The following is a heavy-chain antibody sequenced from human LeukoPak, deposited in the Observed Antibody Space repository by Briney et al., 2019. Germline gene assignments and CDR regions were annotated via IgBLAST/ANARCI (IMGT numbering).Heavy chain of an antibody. D-gene: IGHD6-19*01. J-gene: IGHJ4*02. CDR3: ARESSGYLDY. Sequence: GRSLRLSCGASGFTFSSYGMHWVRQAPGKGLEWVSVIYSGGSTYYADSVKGRFTISRHNSKNTLYLQMNSLRAEDTAVYYCARESSGYLDYWGQGTLVTVSS. CDR1: GFTFSSYG. CDR2: IYSGGST. V-gene: IGHV3-53*04.